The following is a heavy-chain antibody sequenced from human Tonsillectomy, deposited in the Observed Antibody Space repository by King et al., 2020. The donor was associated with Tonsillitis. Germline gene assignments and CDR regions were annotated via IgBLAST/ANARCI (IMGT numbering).Heavy chain of an antibody. Sequence: VQLVESGGGLIQPGGSLRLSCAASGFTVSSNYMTWVRQAPGKGLEWVSVIYSGGSTYYADSVKGRFTISRDNSKNTLYLQMNSLRAEDTAVYYCARELMGATAGFDYWGQGTLVTVSS. V-gene: IGHV3-53*01. CDR1: GFTVSSNY. J-gene: IGHJ4*02. D-gene: IGHD1-26*01. CDR3: ARELMGATAGFDY. CDR2: IYSGGST.